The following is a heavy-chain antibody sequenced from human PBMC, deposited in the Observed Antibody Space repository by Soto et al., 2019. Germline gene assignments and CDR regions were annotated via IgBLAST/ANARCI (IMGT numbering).Heavy chain of an antibody. CDR1: GFTFSNYA. CDR2: INIVGGNT. Sequence: VQLLESGGGLVQPGGSLRLSCAASGFTFSNYAMSWVRQAPGKALEWVSSINIVGGNTNYADSVRGRFTMSRDDSKNTVFLQMNSVRAEDTAMYYCTKNYYFDSWGQGTLITVSS. CDR3: TKNYYFDS. V-gene: IGHV3-23*01. J-gene: IGHJ4*02.